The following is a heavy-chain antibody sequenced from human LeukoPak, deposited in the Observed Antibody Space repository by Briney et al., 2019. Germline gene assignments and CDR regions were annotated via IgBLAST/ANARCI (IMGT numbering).Heavy chain of an antibody. CDR1: GFTFSSYS. CDR2: ISSSSSYI. V-gene: IGHV3-21*01. Sequence: PGGSLRLSCAASGFTFSSYSMNWVRQAPGKGLEWVSSISSSSSYIYNADSVKGRFTISRDNSKNTVHLQMNSLRAEDTAMYYCVRDGAHWDLDYWGQGTLVTVSS. D-gene: IGHD7-27*01. J-gene: IGHJ4*02. CDR3: VRDGAHWDLDY.